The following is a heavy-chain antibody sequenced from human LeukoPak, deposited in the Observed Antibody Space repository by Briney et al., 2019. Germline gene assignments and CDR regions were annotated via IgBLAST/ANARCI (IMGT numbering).Heavy chain of an antibody. V-gene: IGHV4-59*01. CDR1: GGSISSYY. CDR3: ARVSKAMAYYYYYMDV. J-gene: IGHJ6*03. CDR2: IYYSGST. Sequence: SETLSLTCTVSGGSISSYYWSWIRQPPGKGLEWIGYIYYSGSTSYNPSLKSRVTISVDTSKNQFSLKLSSVTAADTAVYYCARVSKAMAYYYYYMDVWGKGTTVTISS. D-gene: IGHD5-18*01.